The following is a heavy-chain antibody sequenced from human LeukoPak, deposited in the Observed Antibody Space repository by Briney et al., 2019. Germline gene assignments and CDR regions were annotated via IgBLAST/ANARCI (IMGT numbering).Heavy chain of an antibody. Sequence: PGGSLRLSCAASGFTFSSSALSWVRQAPGKGLEWVSTISGSGTSTYYADSVKGRFTNSRDNSKKTLYLQMNSLRVEDTAVYFCASSTLSGTARSFDYWGQGTLVTVSS. V-gene: IGHV3-23*01. CDR2: ISGSGTST. J-gene: IGHJ4*02. CDR3: ASSTLSGTARSFDY. D-gene: IGHD6-6*01. CDR1: GFTFSSSA.